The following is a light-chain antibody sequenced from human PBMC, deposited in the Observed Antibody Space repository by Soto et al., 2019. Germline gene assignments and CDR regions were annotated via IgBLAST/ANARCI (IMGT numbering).Light chain of an antibody. CDR1: SIDVGGYDY. CDR2: DVS. CDR3: SSYSSSSPLVV. V-gene: IGLV2-14*03. J-gene: IGLJ2*01. Sequence: QSALTQPASVSGSPGQSITISCTGTSIDVGGYDYVSWYQQYPGKAPKLMIYDVSNRPSGVSNRFSGSKSGNTASLTISGLQAEDEADYYCSSYSSSSPLVVFGGGPKVTVL.